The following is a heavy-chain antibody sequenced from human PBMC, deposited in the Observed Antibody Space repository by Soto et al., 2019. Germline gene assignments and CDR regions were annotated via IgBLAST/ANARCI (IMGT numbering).Heavy chain of an antibody. V-gene: IGHV3-72*01. CDR1: GFIFRDHY. J-gene: IGHJ4*02. CDR3: ARELMTTVTYFDY. CDR2: TRNKANSYTT. Sequence: PGGSLRLSCAASGFIFRDHYMDWVRQAPGKGLEWVGRTRNKANSYTTEYAASVKGRFTVSRDDSKNSFYLQMNSLKTEDTAVYYCARELMTTVTYFDYWGQGTLVTVSS. D-gene: IGHD4-17*01.